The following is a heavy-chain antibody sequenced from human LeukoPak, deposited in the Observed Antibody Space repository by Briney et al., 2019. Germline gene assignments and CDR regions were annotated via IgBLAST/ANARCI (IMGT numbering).Heavy chain of an antibody. J-gene: IGHJ3*02. Sequence: ASVKVSCTVSGYTLTELSMHWVRQAPGKGLEWMGGFDPEDGETIYAQKFQGRVTMTEDTSTDTAYMELSSLRSEDTAVYYCATERPAWYCYDSSGTRGDDAFDIWGRGTMVTVSS. CDR3: ATERPAWYCYDSSGTRGDDAFDI. D-gene: IGHD3-22*01. CDR2: FDPEDGET. CDR1: GYTLTELS. V-gene: IGHV1-24*01.